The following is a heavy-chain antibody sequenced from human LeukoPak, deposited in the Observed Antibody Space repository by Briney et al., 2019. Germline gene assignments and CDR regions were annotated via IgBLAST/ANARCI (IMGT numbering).Heavy chain of an antibody. CDR3: AKDSNWNDDY. Sequence: GGSLRLSCAASGFTFSGYGMHWVRQAPGKGLEWVAVISYDGSNKYYADSVKGRFTISRDNSKNTLYLQMNSLRAEDTAVYYCAKDSNWNDDYWGQGTLVTVSS. V-gene: IGHV3-30*18. CDR2: ISYDGSNK. J-gene: IGHJ4*02. D-gene: IGHD1-20*01. CDR1: GFTFSGYG.